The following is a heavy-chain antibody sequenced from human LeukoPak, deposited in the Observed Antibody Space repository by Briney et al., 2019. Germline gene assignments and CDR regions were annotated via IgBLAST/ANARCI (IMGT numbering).Heavy chain of an antibody. CDR2: IKQDGSVY. Sequence: PGGSLRLSCAASGFTFSTYWMRWVRQAPGKGLEWVANIKQDGSVYFYVDAVKGRFTISRDNPKNTLNLQMDNLRTDYTAMYYCACALPSDGTSSGMDVWGQGTTVTVSS. CDR3: ACALPSDGTSSGMDV. D-gene: IGHD5-24*01. CDR1: GFTFSTYW. J-gene: IGHJ6*02. V-gene: IGHV3-7*02.